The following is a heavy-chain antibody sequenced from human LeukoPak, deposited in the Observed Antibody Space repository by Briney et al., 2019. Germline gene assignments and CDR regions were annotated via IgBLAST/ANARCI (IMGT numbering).Heavy chain of an antibody. Sequence: GGSLRLSCAASGFTFSSYWMHWVRHAPGKGLVWVSRINSDGSSTSYADSVKGRFTISRDNAKNTLYLQMNSLRAEDTAVYYCARGPRYCSGGSCYCFYWGQGTLVTASS. J-gene: IGHJ4*02. V-gene: IGHV3-74*01. CDR2: INSDGSST. D-gene: IGHD2-15*01. CDR1: GFTFSSYW. CDR3: ARGPRYCSGGSCYCFY.